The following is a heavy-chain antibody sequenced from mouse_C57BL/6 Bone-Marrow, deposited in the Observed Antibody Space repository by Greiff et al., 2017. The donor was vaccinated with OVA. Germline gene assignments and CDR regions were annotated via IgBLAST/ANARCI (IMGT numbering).Heavy chain of an antibody. J-gene: IGHJ2*01. CDR3: ARHKNGTAYYCDY. CDR1: GFTFSSYG. CDR2: ISSGGSYT. Sequence: DVQLVESGGDLVKPGGSLKLSCAASGFTFSSYGMSWVRQTPDKRLEWVATISSGGSYTYYADSVKERFTLYRNNAKNTLYLQMSSLKYEDTAMYYCARHKNGTAYYCDYWGQGTTLTVSS. D-gene: IGHD4-1*01. V-gene: IGHV5-6*01.